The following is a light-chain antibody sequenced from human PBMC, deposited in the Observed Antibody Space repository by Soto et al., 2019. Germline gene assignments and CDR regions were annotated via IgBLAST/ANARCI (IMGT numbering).Light chain of an antibody. CDR3: CSYAGSYTFVV. J-gene: IGLJ2*01. CDR2: DVS. CDR1: SSDGGGYNY. Sequence: QSALTQPRSVSGSPGQSFTISCTGSSSDGGGYNYVSWYQQHPGKAPKLMIYDVSKRPSGVPDRFSGSKSGNTASLTISGLQAEDEADYYCCSYAGSYTFVVFGGGTQLTVL. V-gene: IGLV2-11*01.